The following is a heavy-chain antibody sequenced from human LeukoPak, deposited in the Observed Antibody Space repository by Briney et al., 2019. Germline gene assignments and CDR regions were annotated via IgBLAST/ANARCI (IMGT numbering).Heavy chain of an antibody. D-gene: IGHD3-10*01. J-gene: IGHJ3*02. CDR2: ISWNSGSI. V-gene: IGHV3-9*01. Sequence: GGSLRLSCAASGFTFDDYAMHWVRQAPGKGLEWVSGISWNSGSIGYADSVKGRFTISRDNAKNSLYLQMNSLRAEDTALYYCAKDYSYGSRTSDAFDIWGQGTMVTVSS. CDR3: AKDYSYGSRTSDAFDI. CDR1: GFTFDDYA.